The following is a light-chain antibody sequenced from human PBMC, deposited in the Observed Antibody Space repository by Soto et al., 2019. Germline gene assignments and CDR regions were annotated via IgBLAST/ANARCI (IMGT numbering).Light chain of an antibody. Sequence: QSVLTQPPSVSGAPGQRVTISCTGSSSNIGANYDVHLYQHLPGTAPKLLISGDSNRPSGVPDRFSGSKSGTSASLGITGFQAEDEADYYCQSYDSSLRGWVFGGGTQLTVL. CDR3: QSYDSSLRGWV. J-gene: IGLJ3*02. CDR1: SSNIGANYD. V-gene: IGLV1-40*01. CDR2: GDS.